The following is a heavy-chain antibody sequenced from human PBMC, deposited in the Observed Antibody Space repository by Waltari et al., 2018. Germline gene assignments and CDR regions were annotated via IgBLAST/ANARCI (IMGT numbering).Heavy chain of an antibody. CDR3: AEEGNTTAGLFDS. Sequence: QVQLRESGPGLVRSSETLSLTCTVSGHSVNNDFYWAWIRQSPGGGLEWIASIYHPASSHYNSSIKSLVSISTDMATKQFFLTLTHLTAADTAVYYCAEEGNTTAGLFDSWGQGTLVTVSS. D-gene: IGHD6-25*01. CDR1: GHSVNNDFY. CDR2: IYHPASS. J-gene: IGHJ4*02. V-gene: IGHV4-38-2*02.